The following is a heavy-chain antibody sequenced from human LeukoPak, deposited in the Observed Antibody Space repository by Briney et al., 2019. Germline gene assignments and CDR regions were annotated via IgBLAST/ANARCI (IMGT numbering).Heavy chain of an antibody. J-gene: IGHJ6*03. CDR2: MNPNSGNT. D-gene: IGHD5-18*01. CDR3: ARGHYGYSYGYNTYYYMDV. CDR1: GYTFTSYD. V-gene: IGHV1-8*03. Sequence: ASVKVSCKASGYTFTSYDINWVRQATGQGLEWMGWMNPNSGNTGYAQKFQGRATITRNTSISTAYMELSSLRSEDTAVYYCARGHYGYSYGYNTYYYMDVWGKGTTVTVSS.